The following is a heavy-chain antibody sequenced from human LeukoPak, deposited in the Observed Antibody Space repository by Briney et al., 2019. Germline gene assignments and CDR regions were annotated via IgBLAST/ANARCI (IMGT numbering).Heavy chain of an antibody. J-gene: IGHJ3*02. D-gene: IGHD2-15*01. V-gene: IGHV3-21*01. CDR3: ARECSGGSCLGLEAFDI. CDR1: GFTFSSYS. CDR2: ISSSSSYI. Sequence: PGGSLRLSCAASGFTFSSYSMNWVRQAPGKGLEWVSSISSSSSYIYYADSVKGRFTISRDNAKNSLYLQMNSLRAEDTAVYYCARECSGGSCLGLEAFDIWGQGTMVTVSS.